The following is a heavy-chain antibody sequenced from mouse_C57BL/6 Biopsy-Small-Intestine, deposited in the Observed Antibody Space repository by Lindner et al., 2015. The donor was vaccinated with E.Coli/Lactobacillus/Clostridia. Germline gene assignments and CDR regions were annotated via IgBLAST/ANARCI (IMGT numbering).Heavy chain of an antibody. CDR1: GYTFNTYG. J-gene: IGHJ1*01. CDR2: ISAYNGNT. CDR3: VRDRKAYYYLDV. V-gene: IGHV1-84*02. Sequence: SVKVSCKASGYTFNTYGFSWVRQAPGQGLEWMGWISAYNGNTNYAQKFQGRVTLTTDTSTSTAYMEVRSLTSDDTAVYYCVRDRKAYYYLDVWGEGTTVTVSS.